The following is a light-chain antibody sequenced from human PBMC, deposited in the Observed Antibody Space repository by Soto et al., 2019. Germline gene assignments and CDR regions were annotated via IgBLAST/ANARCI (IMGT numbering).Light chain of an antibody. CDR1: QGIRNE. J-gene: IGKJ1*01. CDR2: AAS. CDR3: LQDYNYPRT. V-gene: IGKV1-6*01. Sequence: AIQMTQFPSSLYASVGDRVTITCRASQGIRNELGWYQEKPGKAPKLLIYAASSLQSGVPSRFSGSGSGTELTLTISSLQPEDFATYYCLQDYNYPRTFGQGTKVEIK.